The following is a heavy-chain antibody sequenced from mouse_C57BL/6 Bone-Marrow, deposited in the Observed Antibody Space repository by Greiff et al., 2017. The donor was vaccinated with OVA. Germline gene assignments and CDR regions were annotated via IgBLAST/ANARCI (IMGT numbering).Heavy chain of an antibody. D-gene: IGHD1-1*01. J-gene: IGHJ3*01. CDR3: ARDAPLSYYGSSFPFAY. Sequence: EVKLMESGGGLVQSGRSLRLSCATSGFTFSDFYMEWVRQAPGKGLEWIAASRNKANDYTTEYSASVKGRFIVSRDTSQSILYLQMNALRAEDTAIYYCARDAPLSYYGSSFPFAYWGQGTLVTVSA. V-gene: IGHV7-1*01. CDR2: SRNKANDYTT. CDR1: GFTFSDFY.